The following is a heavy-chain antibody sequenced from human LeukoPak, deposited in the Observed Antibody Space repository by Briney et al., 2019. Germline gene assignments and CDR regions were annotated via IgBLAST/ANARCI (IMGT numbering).Heavy chain of an antibody. CDR1: GYTFTGYY. V-gene: IGHV1-2*02. CDR2: INPNSGGT. CDR3: ARGVGGWGSSGYQGY. D-gene: IGHD3-22*01. Sequence: GASVKVSCKASGYTFTGYYMHWVRQAPGQGLEWMGWINPNSGGTNYAQKFQGRVTMTRDTSISTAYMELSRLRSDDAAVYYCARGVGGWGSSGYQGYWGQGTLVTVSS. J-gene: IGHJ4*02.